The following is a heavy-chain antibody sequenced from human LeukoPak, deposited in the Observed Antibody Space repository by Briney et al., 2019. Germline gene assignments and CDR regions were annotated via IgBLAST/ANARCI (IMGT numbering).Heavy chain of an antibody. CDR1: GFTFSSYA. CDR3: AKDFGYCSSTSCYYFDY. CDR2: ISYDGSNK. D-gene: IGHD2-2*01. J-gene: IGHJ4*02. V-gene: IGHV3-30*04. Sequence: PGGSLRLSCAAFGFTFSSYAMHWVRQAPGKGLEWVAVISYDGSNKYYADSVKGRFTISRDNSKNTLYLQMNSLRAEDTAVYYCAKDFGYCSSTSCYYFDYWGQGTLVTVSS.